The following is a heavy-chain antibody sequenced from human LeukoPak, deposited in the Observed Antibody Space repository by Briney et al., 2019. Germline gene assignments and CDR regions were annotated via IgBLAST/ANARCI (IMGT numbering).Heavy chain of an antibody. CDR1: GGSISSGSYY. Sequence: SETLSLTCTVSGGSISSGSYYWGWIRQPPGKGLEWIGSIYYSGSTYYNPSLKSRVTISVDTSKNQFSLKPSSVTAADTAVYYCARDLGYCSSTSCYVGWYFDLWGRGTLVTVSS. CDR3: ARDLGYCSSTSCYVGWYFDL. CDR2: IYYSGST. D-gene: IGHD2-2*01. V-gene: IGHV4-39*07. J-gene: IGHJ2*01.